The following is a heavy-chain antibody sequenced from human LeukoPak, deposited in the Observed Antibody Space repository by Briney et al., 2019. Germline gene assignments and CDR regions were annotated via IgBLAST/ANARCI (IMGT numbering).Heavy chain of an antibody. V-gene: IGHV3-23*01. Sequence: PGGSLRLSCAASGFIFSSYALSWVRRAPGKGLEWVSTVGGGGVTYYADSVKGRFTSSGDISKNTVYLQMNSLRADDTAVYYCAKDASNSWFDYWGQGTLVTVSS. CDR2: VGGGGVT. CDR3: AKDASNSWFDY. J-gene: IGHJ4*02. CDR1: GFIFSSYA. D-gene: IGHD4-11*01.